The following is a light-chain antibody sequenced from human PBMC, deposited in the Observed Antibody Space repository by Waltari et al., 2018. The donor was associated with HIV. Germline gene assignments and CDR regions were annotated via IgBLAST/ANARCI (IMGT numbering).Light chain of an antibody. CDR1: QNINNY. V-gene: IGKV1-39*01. J-gene: IGKJ5*01. Sequence: DIPMTQSPSSLSASVGVTVTITCRASQNINNYLNWYQQRPGKPPNSLIYGASSLQPGVPSRFSARASGANFTLTITRLQPEDFASYYCQQSFSAAITLGQGTRL. CDR3: QQSFSAAIT. CDR2: GAS.